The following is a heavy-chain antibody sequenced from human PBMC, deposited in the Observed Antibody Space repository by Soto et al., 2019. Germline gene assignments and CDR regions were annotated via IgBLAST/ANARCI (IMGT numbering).Heavy chain of an antibody. Sequence: GGSLRLSCAASGFTFSNAWMNWVRQAPGKGLEWVGRIKSKTDGGTTDYAAPVKGRFTISRDDSKNTLYLQMSSLRADDTAVYYCVKGEYYYDSSGYYPFDYWGQGTLVTVS. J-gene: IGHJ4*02. V-gene: IGHV3-15*07. CDR3: VKGEYYYDSSGYYPFDY. D-gene: IGHD3-22*01. CDR2: IKSKTDGGTT. CDR1: GFTFSNAW.